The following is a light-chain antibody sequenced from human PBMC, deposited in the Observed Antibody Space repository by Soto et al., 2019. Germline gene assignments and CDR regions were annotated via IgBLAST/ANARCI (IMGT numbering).Light chain of an antibody. CDR3: SSYTSSSTYV. Sequence: QSVLTQPASVSGSPGQSIAISCTGTSSDVGAYDYVSWYQQHPGKAPKVMIYDVSNRPSGVSNRFSGSKSDNTASLTISGLQAEDEADYYCSSYTSSSTYVFGPGTKLTVL. J-gene: IGLJ1*01. V-gene: IGLV2-14*01. CDR1: SSDVGAYDY. CDR2: DVS.